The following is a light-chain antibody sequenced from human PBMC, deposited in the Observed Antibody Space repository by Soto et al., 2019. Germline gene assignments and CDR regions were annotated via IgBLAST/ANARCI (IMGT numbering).Light chain of an antibody. CDR2: GAS. CDR1: QTVSNSY. J-gene: IGKJ2*01. V-gene: IGKV3-20*01. Sequence: EIVLTQSPDTLSLSPGERATLSCRASQTVSNSYLAWYQQRPGQAPRLLIYGASSGATGIPDSFGGSGSGTYFTLTISRLEPEDFAVYYCQQYGSTPRTFGQGTKLEIK. CDR3: QQYGSTPRT.